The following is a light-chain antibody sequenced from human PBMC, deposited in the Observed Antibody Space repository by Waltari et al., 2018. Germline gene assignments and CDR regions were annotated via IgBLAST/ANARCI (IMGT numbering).Light chain of an antibody. J-gene: IGLJ2*01. CDR2: QDS. Sequence: SYELHQPPSVSVSPGQTASITCPGRHLGDKSACWYQQKPGQPPVLVIYQDSKRPSGIPERFSGSNSGNTATLTISGTQAMDEADYYCQAWDSSTGKVFGGGTKLTVL. V-gene: IGLV3-1*01. CDR3: QAWDSSTGKV. CDR1: HLGDKS.